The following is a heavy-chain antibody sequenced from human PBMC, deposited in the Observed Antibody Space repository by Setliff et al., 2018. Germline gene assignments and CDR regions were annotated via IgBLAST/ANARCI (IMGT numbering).Heavy chain of an antibody. V-gene: IGHV1-18*01. CDR1: GYTFTSFG. CDR2: ISPNNGDI. J-gene: IGHJ5*02. D-gene: IGHD2-15*01. Sequence: ASVKVSCKASGYTFTSFGISWVRRAPGQGLEWIGWISPNNGDIKYAQKLQDRVTMTIDTSTSTAYMELRSLRSDDTAVYYCARDSPEMVAPPAAHCFDPWGQGTLVTVSS. CDR3: ARDSPEMVAPPAAHCFDP.